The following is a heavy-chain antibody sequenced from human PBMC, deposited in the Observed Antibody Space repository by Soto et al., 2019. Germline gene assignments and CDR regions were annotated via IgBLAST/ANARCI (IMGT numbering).Heavy chain of an antibody. Sequence: QVQLVQSGAEVKKPGSSVRVSCKASGGTFSSYAISWVRQAPGQGLEWMGGIIPIFGTTNYAQKFQGRVTITADQSTGTAYMELTSLRSEDTAVYYCARVKVDWYWYFELWGRGTLVTVSS. CDR1: GGTFSSYA. CDR2: IIPIFGTT. D-gene: IGHD2-21*01. J-gene: IGHJ2*01. V-gene: IGHV1-69*01. CDR3: ARVKVDWYWYFEL.